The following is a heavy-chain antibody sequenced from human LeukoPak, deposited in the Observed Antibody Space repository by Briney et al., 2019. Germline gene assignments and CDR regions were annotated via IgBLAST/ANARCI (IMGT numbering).Heavy chain of an antibody. CDR2: IWSDSTNR. J-gene: IGHJ4*01. Sequence: GGSLRLSCAASGFIFSHHGMHWVRQAPGKGLEWVAVIWSDSTNRFYADSVKGRFTISRGNSQNTVFLQMNSLRVNDTAIYYCARDAQRGFDYSNSLKNWGRGTLVTVSS. D-gene: IGHD4-11*01. CDR1: GFIFSHHG. V-gene: IGHV3-33*01. CDR3: ARDAQRGFDYSNSLKN.